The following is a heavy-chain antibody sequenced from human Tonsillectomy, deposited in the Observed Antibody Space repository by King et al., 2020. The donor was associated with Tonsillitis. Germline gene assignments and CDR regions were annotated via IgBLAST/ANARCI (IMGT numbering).Heavy chain of an antibody. V-gene: IGHV3-30*18. Sequence: QLVQSGGGVVQPGRSLRLSCAASGFTFSSYGMHWVRQAPGKGLEWVAVISYDGSNKYYADSVKGRFTISRDNSKNTLYLQMNSLRAEDTAVYYCAKDGPPYYDSNWGQGTLVTVSS. CDR2: ISYDGSNK. D-gene: IGHD3-22*01. CDR3: AKDGPPYYDSN. J-gene: IGHJ1*01. CDR1: GFTFSSYG.